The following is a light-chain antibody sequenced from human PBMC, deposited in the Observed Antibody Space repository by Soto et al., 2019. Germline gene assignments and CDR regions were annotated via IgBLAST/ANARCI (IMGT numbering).Light chain of an antibody. CDR2: KAS. Sequence: DIQMTQSPSTLSASGGDRVTITCRASQSISSGLAWYQQKPGKAPKLLIYKASSLESGVPSRFSGSGSGTEFTLTISSLQPDDSATYYCQQYNSYSPYTFGQGTKLEIK. V-gene: IGKV1-5*03. J-gene: IGKJ2*01. CDR3: QQYNSYSPYT. CDR1: QSISSG.